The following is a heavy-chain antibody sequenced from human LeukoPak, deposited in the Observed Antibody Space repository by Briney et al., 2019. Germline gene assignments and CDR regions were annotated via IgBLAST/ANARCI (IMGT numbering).Heavy chain of an antibody. V-gene: IGHV4-34*01. Sequence: SETLSLTCAVYGGSFSGYYWSWIRQPPGKGLEWIGEIKHSGGTDYNPSLKSRVTISVDTSKNQFSLKLSSVTAADTAVYYCARLALPTGTLDYWGQGTLVTVSS. D-gene: IGHD1-1*01. CDR3: ARLALPTGTLDY. J-gene: IGHJ4*02. CDR2: IKHSGGT. CDR1: GGSFSGYY.